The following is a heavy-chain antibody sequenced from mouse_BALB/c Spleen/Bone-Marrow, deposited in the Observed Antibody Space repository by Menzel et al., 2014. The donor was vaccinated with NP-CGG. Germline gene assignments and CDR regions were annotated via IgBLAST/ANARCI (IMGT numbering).Heavy chain of an antibody. J-gene: IGHJ2*01. D-gene: IGHD1-1*01. CDR1: GFTFSSFG. CDR2: ISSGSSTI. CDR3: VRSGSSSGYFDY. V-gene: IGHV5-17*02. Sequence: EVKLMESGGGLVQPGGSRKLSCAASGFTFSSFGMHWVRQAPEKGLEWVAHISSGSSTIYYGDTVMGRFTISRDNPKNTLFLQMTSLRSGDTATYYCVRSGSSSGYFDYWGQGTTLTVSS.